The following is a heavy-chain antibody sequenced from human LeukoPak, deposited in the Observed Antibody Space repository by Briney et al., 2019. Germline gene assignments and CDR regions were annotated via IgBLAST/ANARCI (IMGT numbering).Heavy chain of an antibody. Sequence: SETLSLTCSVSGGSVSHSSYYWAWIRQSPGKGLEWIATIYYAGNTHYNPSLRSRVTISMDMSKNHFSLKLSSVTAADTAVYYCARIGNNVGYYYYYFMDVWGKGTTVTVSS. J-gene: IGHJ6*03. V-gene: IGHV4-39*07. CDR1: GGSVSHSSYY. D-gene: IGHD2-8*01. CDR3: ARIGNNVGYYYYYFMDV. CDR2: IYYAGNT.